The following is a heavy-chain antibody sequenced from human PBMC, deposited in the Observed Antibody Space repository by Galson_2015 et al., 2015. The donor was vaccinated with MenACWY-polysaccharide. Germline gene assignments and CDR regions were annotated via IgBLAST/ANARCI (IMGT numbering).Heavy chain of an antibody. D-gene: IGHD3-22*01. CDR3: ARDNSGDYYDRSGYLDF. V-gene: IGHV3-43*01. Sequence: SLRLSCAASGFTFDDHTMYWVRQAPGKGLQWVSLISWDGSTAYYADAVQGRFTISRDNGKNSLYLQMSSLRNEDTAFYFCARDNSGDYYDRSGYLDFWGQGTLVTVSS. CDR2: ISWDGSTA. CDR1: GFTFDDHT. J-gene: IGHJ4*02.